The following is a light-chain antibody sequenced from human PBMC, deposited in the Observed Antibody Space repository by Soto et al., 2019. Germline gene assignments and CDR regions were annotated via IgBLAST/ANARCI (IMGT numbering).Light chain of an antibody. J-gene: IGLJ2*01. CDR1: TGAVTSGYY. V-gene: IGLV7-43*01. Sequence: QAVVTQEPSLTVSLGGTVTLTCASSTGAVTSGYYPNWFQQRPGQPPRALIYSTTYKHPWTPARFSGSLVGGKAALTLSGAQPEDEAEYYCLLFYGDGVVFGGGTQLTVL. CDR3: LLFYGDGVV. CDR2: STT.